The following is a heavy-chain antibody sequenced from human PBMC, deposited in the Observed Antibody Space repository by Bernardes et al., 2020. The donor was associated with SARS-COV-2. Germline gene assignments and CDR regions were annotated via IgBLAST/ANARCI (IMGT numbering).Heavy chain of an antibody. CDR1: GYTLTEFS. Sequence: ASVKVSCKVSGYTLTEFSMHWVRQAPGKGLEWMGGFDPEDGETIYAQKFQGRVTMTEDTSTDTAYMELSSLRSEDTAVYYCATEVAYNWNYRLDYWGQGTLVTVSS. J-gene: IGHJ4*02. D-gene: IGHD1-7*01. CDR3: ATEVAYNWNYRLDY. V-gene: IGHV1-24*01. CDR2: FDPEDGET.